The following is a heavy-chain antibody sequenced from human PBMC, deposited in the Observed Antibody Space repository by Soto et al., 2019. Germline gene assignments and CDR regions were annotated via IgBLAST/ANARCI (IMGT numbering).Heavy chain of an antibody. CDR1: GGTFSTYT. Sequence: QVHLEQSGAEVKKPGSSVKVSCKAAGGTFSTYTLIWVRQAPGQGLEWMGRIIPMLTVTNSAQKFQGRVTLTADKSTSTAFMELTSLTSDYTAVCYCSIGSWSAETFDVWGQGTMVTVSS. J-gene: IGHJ3*01. CDR3: SIGSWSAETFDV. V-gene: IGHV1-69*02. CDR2: IIPMLTVT. D-gene: IGHD2-2*01.